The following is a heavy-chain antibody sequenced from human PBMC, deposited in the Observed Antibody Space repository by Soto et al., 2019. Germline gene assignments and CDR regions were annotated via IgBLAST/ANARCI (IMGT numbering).Heavy chain of an antibody. CDR3: AREVLAAADHYFDY. V-gene: IGHV1-69*13. CDR2: IIPIFGTA. Sequence: ASVKVSCKASGGTFSSYAISWVRQAPGQGLEWMGGIIPIFGTANYAQKFQGRVTITADESTSTAYMELSSLRSEDTAVYYCAREVLAAADHYFDYWGQGTLVTVSS. J-gene: IGHJ4*02. D-gene: IGHD6-13*01. CDR1: GGTFSSYA.